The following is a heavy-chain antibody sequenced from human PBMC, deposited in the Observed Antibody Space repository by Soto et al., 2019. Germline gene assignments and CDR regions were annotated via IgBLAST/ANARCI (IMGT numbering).Heavy chain of an antibody. CDR2: INHSGST. D-gene: IGHD5-12*01. CDR3: ARGWSMDV. Sequence: PSETLSLTCAVYGGSFSGYYWSWIRQPPGKGLEWIGEINHSGSTNYNPSLKSRVTISVDTSKNQFSLKLSSVTAADTAVYYCARGWSMDVWGQGTTVTVSS. V-gene: IGHV4-34*01. CDR1: GGSFSGYY. J-gene: IGHJ6*02.